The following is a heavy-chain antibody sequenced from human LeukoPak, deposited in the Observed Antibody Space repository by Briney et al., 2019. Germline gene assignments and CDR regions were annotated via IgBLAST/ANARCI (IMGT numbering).Heavy chain of an antibody. D-gene: IGHD6-13*01. CDR1: GVTFNSYS. V-gene: IGHV3-30*09. Sequence: GGSLRLSCAASGVTFNSYSMHWVRQAPGKGLEWVALISYDGTIEHYADSVKGRFAISRDNSNNALFLQMSSLRAEDTAVYYCVKDPNPPNFSSWRGDSWGQGTLVTVSS. CDR3: VKDPNPPNFSSWRGDS. CDR2: ISYDGTIE. J-gene: IGHJ4*02.